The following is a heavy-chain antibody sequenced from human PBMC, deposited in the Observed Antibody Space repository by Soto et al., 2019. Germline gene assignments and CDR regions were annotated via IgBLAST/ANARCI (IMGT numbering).Heavy chain of an antibody. V-gene: IGHV1-69*12. CDR3: ARGRSWQVQWLVTYYGMDV. Sequence: QVQLVQSGAEVKKPGSSVKVSCKASGGTFSSYAISWVRQAPGQGLEWMGGIIPIFGTANYAQKFQGRVTITADESTSTAYMELSSLRSEDTAVYYCARGRSWQVQWLVTYYGMDVWGQGTTVTVSS. CDR1: GGTFSSYA. J-gene: IGHJ6*02. D-gene: IGHD6-19*01. CDR2: IIPIFGTA.